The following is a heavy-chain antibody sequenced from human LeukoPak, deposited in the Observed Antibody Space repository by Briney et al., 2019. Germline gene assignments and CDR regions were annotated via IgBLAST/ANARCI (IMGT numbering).Heavy chain of an antibody. J-gene: IGHJ4*02. V-gene: IGHV4-34*01. CDR3: AVVPAAHIDY. CDR2: INHSGST. D-gene: IGHD2-2*01. Sequence: PSETLSLTCAVYGGSFSGYYWSWIRQPPGKGLEWIGEINHSGSTYYNPSLKSRVTISVDTSKNQFSLKLSSVTAADTAVYYCAVVPAAHIDYWGQGTLVTVSS. CDR1: GGSFSGYY.